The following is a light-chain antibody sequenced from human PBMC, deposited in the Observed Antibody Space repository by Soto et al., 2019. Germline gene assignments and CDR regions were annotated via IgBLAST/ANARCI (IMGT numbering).Light chain of an antibody. V-gene: IGKV1-39*01. Sequence: DIQTTQSPSSLSASVGDRVTITCRASQSSTSYLNWFQKKPGKAPKLLIYAASSLQSGVPSRFNGSGSGTDFTLTISSLQPEDFATYYCQQSYSTLGLTFGGGTKVEIK. CDR1: QSSTSY. CDR3: QQSYSTLGLT. J-gene: IGKJ4*01. CDR2: AAS.